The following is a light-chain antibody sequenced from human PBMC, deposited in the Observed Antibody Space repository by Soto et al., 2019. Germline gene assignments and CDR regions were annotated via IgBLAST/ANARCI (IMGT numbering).Light chain of an antibody. J-gene: IGKJ1*01. CDR2: DVS. Sequence: DIPMTQSPSTLSASVGDRVTITCRAGQTVERWLAWYQQKPGKAPNLLISDVSSLERGVPSRFSGSGSATEFTLTISGLQPDDFATYYCQQYKDSMWTFGQGTRVESK. CDR3: QQYKDSMWT. V-gene: IGKV1-5*01. CDR1: QTVERW.